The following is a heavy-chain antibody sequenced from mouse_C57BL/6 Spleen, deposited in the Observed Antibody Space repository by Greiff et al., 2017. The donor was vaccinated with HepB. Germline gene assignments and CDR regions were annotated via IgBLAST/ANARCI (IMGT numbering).Heavy chain of an antibody. CDR2: INPNNGGT. V-gene: IGHV1-26*01. D-gene: IGHD2-3*01. CDR1: GYTFTDYY. J-gene: IGHJ4*01. Sequence: VQLQQSGPELVKPGASVKISCKASGYTFTDYYMNWVKQSHGKSLEWIGDINPNNGGTSYNQKFKGKATWTVDKSSSTAYMELRSLTSEDSAVYYCARWGDGTTGAMDYWGQGTSVTVSS. CDR3: ARWGDGTTGAMDY.